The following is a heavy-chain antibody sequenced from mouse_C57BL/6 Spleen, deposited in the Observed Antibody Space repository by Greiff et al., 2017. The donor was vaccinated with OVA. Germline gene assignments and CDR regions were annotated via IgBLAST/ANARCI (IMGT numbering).Heavy chain of an antibody. V-gene: IGHV14-1*01. CDR1: GFNIKDYY. CDR3: TSYDYDRGNYAMDY. D-gene: IGHD2-4*01. J-gene: IGHJ4*01. CDR2: IDPEDGDT. Sequence: EVQLQESGAELVRPGASVKLSCTASGFNIKDYYMHWVKQRPEQGLEWIGRIDPEDGDTEYAPKFQGKATMTADTSSNTAYLQLSSLTSEDTAVYYCTSYDYDRGNYAMDYWGQGTSVTVSS.